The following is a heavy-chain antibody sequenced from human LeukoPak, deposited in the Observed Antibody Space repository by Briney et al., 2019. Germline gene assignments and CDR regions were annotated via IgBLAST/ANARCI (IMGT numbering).Heavy chain of an antibody. V-gene: IGHV3-21*01. D-gene: IGHD6-6*01. Sequence: KAGGSLRLSCAASGFTFSSYSMNWVRQAPGKGLEWVSSNSSSSSYIYYADSVKGRFTISRDNAKNSLYLQMNSLRAEDTAVYYCARDFLARQRAFDIWGQGTMVTVSS. J-gene: IGHJ3*02. CDR1: GFTFSSYS. CDR2: NSSSSSYI. CDR3: ARDFLARQRAFDI.